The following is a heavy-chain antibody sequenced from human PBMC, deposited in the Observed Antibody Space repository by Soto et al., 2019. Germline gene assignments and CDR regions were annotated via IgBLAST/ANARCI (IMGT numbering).Heavy chain of an antibody. J-gene: IGHJ4*02. D-gene: IGHD6-13*01. CDR1: GFTFSSYA. CDR2: ISDDGSNK. V-gene: IGHV3-30-3*01. CDR3: ARDFSGYSSSWFDY. Sequence: QVQLVESGGGVVQPGRSLRLSCAASGFTFSSYAMHWVRQAPGKGLEWVAVISDDGSNKYYADSVKGRFTISRDKSKNTLYLQMNSLRAEDTAVYYCARDFSGYSSSWFDYWGQGTLVTVSS.